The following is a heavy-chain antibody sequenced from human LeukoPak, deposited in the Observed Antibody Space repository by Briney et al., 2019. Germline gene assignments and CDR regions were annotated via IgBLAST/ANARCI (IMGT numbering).Heavy chain of an antibody. CDR2: ISSSSSYI. CDR3: ARVLTTAYCTNGVCRQIDY. J-gene: IGHJ4*02. CDR1: GFTFDTYR. D-gene: IGHD2-8*01. Sequence: GGSLRLSCAASGFTFDTYRMNWVRQAPGKGLEWVSSISSSSSYIYYADSVKGRFTISRDNAKNSLYLQMNSLRAEDTAVYYCARVLTTAYCTNGVCRQIDYWGQGTLVTVSS. V-gene: IGHV3-21*01.